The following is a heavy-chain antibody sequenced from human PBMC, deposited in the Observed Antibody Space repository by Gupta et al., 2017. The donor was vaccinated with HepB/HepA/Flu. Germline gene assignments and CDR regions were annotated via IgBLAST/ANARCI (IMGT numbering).Heavy chain of an antibody. CDR1: GFTFSSYE. D-gene: IGHD4-17*01. CDR3: ATWWAVTTNY. J-gene: IGHJ4*02. CDR2: ISSSGGTI. V-gene: IGHV3-48*03. Sequence: EVQLVESGGDLGQPGGSLRLSCAVSGFTFSSYEMNWVRQAPGKGLEWSSYISSSGGTIYYADSVKGRLTISRDNAKNSLYLQMNSLRAEDTAVYYCATWWAVTTNYWGQGTLVTVSS.